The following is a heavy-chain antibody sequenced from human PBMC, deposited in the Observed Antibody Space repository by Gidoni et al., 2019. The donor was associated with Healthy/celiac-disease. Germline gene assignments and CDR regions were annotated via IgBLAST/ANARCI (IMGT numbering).Heavy chain of an antibody. V-gene: IGHV3-21*01. J-gene: IGHJ3*02. CDR3: ARDRAVTYDAFDI. CDR1: GFTFRSYS. Sequence: EVQLVESGGGLVKPGGSLSLSCAASGFTFRSYSMNWVRQAPGKGLEWVSSISSSSSYIYYADSVKGRFTISRDNAKNSLYLQMNSLRAEDTAVYYCARDRAVTYDAFDIWGQGTMVTVSS. CDR2: ISSSSSYI. D-gene: IGHD4-17*01.